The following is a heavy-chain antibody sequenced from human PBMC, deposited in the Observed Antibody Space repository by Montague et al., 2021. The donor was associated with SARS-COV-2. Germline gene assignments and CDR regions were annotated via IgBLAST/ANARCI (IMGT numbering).Heavy chain of an antibody. V-gene: IGHV3-30*04. CDR3: ARAASQLPASWDRAYYYYGMDV. J-gene: IGHJ6*02. CDR1: GFTFSSYA. Sequence: SLSLSWAASGFTFSSYAMHWVRQAPGKGLEWVAVISYDGSNKYYADSAKGRFTISRDNSKNTLYLQMNSLRAEDTAVYYCARAASQLPASWDRAYYYYGMDVWGQGTTVTVSS. CDR2: ISYDGSNK. D-gene: IGHD2-2*01.